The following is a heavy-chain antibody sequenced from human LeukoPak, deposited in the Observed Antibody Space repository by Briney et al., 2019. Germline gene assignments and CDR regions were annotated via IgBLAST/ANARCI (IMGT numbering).Heavy chain of an antibody. D-gene: IGHD3-22*01. CDR1: GGSVSSSSYY. CDR2: IYYSGST. CDR3: ASDRRGLSFCF. Sequence: SETLSLTCTVSGGSVSSSSYYWGWIRQPPGKGLEWIGSIYYSGSTYYNSSLQSRITISIDTSKNQFSLKLTSVTAADPAVYYCASDRRGLSFCFWGQGTLVTVSS. V-gene: IGHV4-39*01. J-gene: IGHJ4*02.